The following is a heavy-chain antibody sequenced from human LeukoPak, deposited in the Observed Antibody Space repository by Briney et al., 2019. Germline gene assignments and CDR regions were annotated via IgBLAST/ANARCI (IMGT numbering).Heavy chain of an antibody. CDR3: AKDRGGFPYYFDY. V-gene: IGHV3-9*01. D-gene: IGHD3-16*01. CDR1: GFTFDDYA. CDR2: ISWNSGSI. Sequence: PGRSLRLSCAASGFTFDDYAMHWVRQAPGKGLEWVSGISWNSGSIGYADSVKGRFTISRDNAKNSLYLQMNSLRAEGTALYYCAKDRGGFPYYFDYWGQGTLVTVSS. J-gene: IGHJ4*02.